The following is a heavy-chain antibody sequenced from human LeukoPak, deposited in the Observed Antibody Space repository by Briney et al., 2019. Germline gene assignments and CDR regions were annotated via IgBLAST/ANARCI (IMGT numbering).Heavy chain of an antibody. CDR2: IYSGGST. CDR1: GFTVSSNY. Sequence: GGSLRLSCAASGFTVSSNYMSWVRQAPGKGLEWVSVIYSGGSTYYADSVKGRFTISRDNSKNTLYLQMNSLRAEDTAVYYCARVLWFGESNYFDYWGQGTLVTVSS. CDR3: ARVLWFGESNYFDY. D-gene: IGHD3-10*01. J-gene: IGHJ4*02. V-gene: IGHV3-53*01.